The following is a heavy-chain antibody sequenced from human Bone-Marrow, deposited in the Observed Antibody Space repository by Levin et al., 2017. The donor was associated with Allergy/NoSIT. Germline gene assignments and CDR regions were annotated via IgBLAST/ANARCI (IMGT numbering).Heavy chain of an antibody. CDR3: ARDRQQGQLDY. CDR2: IIPSFGMT. J-gene: IGHJ4*02. CDR1: GGSFSRHP. Sequence: SVKVSCKATGGSFSRHPFSWVRQAPGQGPEWMGRIIPSFGMTNCAQKFQGRITIIADISTTTAYMELSSLTAEDSAVYYCARDRQQGQLDYWGQGTLVTVSS. V-gene: IGHV1-69*04.